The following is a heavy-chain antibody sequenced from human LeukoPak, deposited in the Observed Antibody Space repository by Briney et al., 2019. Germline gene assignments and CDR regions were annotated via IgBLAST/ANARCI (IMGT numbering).Heavy chain of an antibody. CDR1: GFTFSSYG. V-gene: IGHV3-30*18. Sequence: GGSLRLSCAASGFTFSSYGMHWVRQAPGKGLEWVAVISYDGSNKYYADSVKGRFTISRDNSKNTLYLQMNSLRAEDTAVYYCAKDLRTVRYFDWLLYPAFDYWGQGTLVTVSS. D-gene: IGHD3-9*01. CDR2: ISYDGSNK. J-gene: IGHJ4*02. CDR3: AKDLRTVRYFDWLLYPAFDY.